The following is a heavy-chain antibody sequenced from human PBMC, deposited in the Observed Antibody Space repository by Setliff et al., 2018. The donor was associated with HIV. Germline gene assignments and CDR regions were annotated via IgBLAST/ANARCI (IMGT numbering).Heavy chain of an antibody. CDR1: GFTFSSYW. D-gene: IGHD3-10*01. V-gene: IGHV3-7*01. Sequence: GGSLRLSCAASGFTFSSYWMSWVRQAPGKGPEWVANIRTDGSEKFYVDSVKGRFTISRDNAKNSLYLQMNSLRAGDTAVYYCAKDRHTTGSNYNGGLLDHWGQGTLVTVSS. CDR3: AKDRHTTGSNYNGGLLDH. CDR2: IRTDGSEK. J-gene: IGHJ4*02.